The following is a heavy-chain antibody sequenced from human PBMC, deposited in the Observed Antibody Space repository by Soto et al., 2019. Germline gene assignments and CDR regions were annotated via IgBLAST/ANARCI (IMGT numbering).Heavy chain of an antibody. Sequence: ASVRVSCKASGYTFTNPAMQWVRQAPVQRLEWMGWINAGNGNTKYSQKFQGSVTITADESTSTAYMELSSLRSEDTAVYYCAREFPPGYCSGGSCRPDYFVYRVQVTLVTVSS. V-gene: IGHV1-3*01. CDR1: GYTFTNPA. CDR2: INAGNGNT. CDR3: AREFPPGYCSGGSCRPDYFVY. J-gene: IGHJ4*02. D-gene: IGHD2-15*01.